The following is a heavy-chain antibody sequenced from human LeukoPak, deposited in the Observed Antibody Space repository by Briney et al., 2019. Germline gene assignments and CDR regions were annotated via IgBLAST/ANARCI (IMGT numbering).Heavy chain of an antibody. V-gene: IGHV3-30*04. CDR3: ARDESTGRIAVAGKRY. D-gene: IGHD6-19*01. Sequence: GGSLRLSCAASGFTFSSYAMHWVRQAPGKGLEWVEVISYDGSNKYYADSVKGRFTISRDNSKNTLYLQMNSLRAEDTAVYYCARDESTGRIAVAGKRYWGQGTLVTVSS. CDR1: GFTFSSYA. CDR2: ISYDGSNK. J-gene: IGHJ4*02.